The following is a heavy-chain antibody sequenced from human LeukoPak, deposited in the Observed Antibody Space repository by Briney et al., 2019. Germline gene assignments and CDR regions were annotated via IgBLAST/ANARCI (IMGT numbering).Heavy chain of an antibody. Sequence: GESLRPSCAASGFIFSSYSMSWVRQAPGKGLQWVSSISSGGNYIYYADSVKGRFTISRDNAKNSLSLQMNSLRAEDTAVYYCAREGHSSGWVWGQGILVTVSS. V-gene: IGHV3-21*01. CDR3: AREGHSSGWV. D-gene: IGHD6-19*01. CDR1: GFIFSSYS. CDR2: ISSGGNYI. J-gene: IGHJ4*02.